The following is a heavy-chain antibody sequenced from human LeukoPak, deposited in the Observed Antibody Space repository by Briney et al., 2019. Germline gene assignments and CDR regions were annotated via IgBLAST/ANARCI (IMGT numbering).Heavy chain of an antibody. CDR1: GGSISSSSYD. Sequence: SETLSLTCNVSGGSISSSSYDWAWTRQPPGKGLEWIGSIYYSGSTYYNPSLKSRLTISVDTSKNQFSLNLGSVTAADTAVYYCARQGDSGGNFFDDWGQGALVTVSS. J-gene: IGHJ4*02. CDR2: IYYSGST. CDR3: ARQGDSGGNFFDD. V-gene: IGHV4-39*01. D-gene: IGHD4-23*01.